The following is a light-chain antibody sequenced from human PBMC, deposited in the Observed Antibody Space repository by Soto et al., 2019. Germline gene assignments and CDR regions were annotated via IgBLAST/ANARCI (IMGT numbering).Light chain of an antibody. CDR1: QSVSSY. V-gene: IGKV3-11*01. CDR3: QQRSSWPPIT. J-gene: IGKJ5*01. Sequence: EIVLTQSPATLSLSPGERATLSCRASQSVSSYLAWYQQKPGQAPRLLIYDASNRATDIPARFSGSGSRTDFTLTISSLEPEDFAVYYCQQRSSWPPITFGQGTRLEIK. CDR2: DAS.